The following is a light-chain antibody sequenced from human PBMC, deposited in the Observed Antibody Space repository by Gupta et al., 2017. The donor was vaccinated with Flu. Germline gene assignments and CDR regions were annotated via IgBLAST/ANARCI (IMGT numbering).Light chain of an antibody. CDR3: QQYGGSPTCT. CDR1: QSVNGNY. CDR2: GAS. Sequence: VTLPCRASQSVNGNYLAWYQQKFGRAPRLLIYGASSRASGIPDRFGGRGSVTDFTLTISRLEPEDFAVYYCQQYGGSPTCTFGQGTKVEIK. V-gene: IGKV3-20*01. J-gene: IGKJ1*01.